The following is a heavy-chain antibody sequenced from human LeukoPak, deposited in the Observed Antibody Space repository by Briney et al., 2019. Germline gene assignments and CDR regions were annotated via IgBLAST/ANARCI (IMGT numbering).Heavy chain of an antibody. CDR3: AKGHVERGYSYGYVGYFDY. CDR2: ISGSGGST. CDR1: GFTFSSYA. Sequence: GGSLRLSCAASGFTFSSYAMSWVRQAPGKGLEWVSAISGSGGSTYYADSVKGRFTISRDNSKNTLYLQMNSLRAEDTAVYYCAKGHVERGYSYGYVGYFDYWGQGTQVTVSS. J-gene: IGHJ4*02. D-gene: IGHD5-18*01. V-gene: IGHV3-23*01.